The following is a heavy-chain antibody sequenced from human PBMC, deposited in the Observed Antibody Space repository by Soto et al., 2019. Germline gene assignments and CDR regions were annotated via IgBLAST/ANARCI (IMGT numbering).Heavy chain of an antibody. CDR1: GGSITSYY. Sequence: SETLSLTCTVSGGSITSYYWSWIRQPPGKGLEWIGYIYYSGSTNYNPSLKSRVTISVDTSKNQFSLKLSSVTAADTAVYYCARRRGYCSGGSCYYFDYWGQGTLVTVSS. D-gene: IGHD2-15*01. CDR3: ARRRGYCSGGSCYYFDY. J-gene: IGHJ4*02. V-gene: IGHV4-59*08. CDR2: IYYSGST.